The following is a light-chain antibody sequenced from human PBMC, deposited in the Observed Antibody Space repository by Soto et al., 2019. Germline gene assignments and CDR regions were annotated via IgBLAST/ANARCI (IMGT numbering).Light chain of an antibody. Sequence: EIVLTQSPGTLSLSPGEGATLSCRASQSVSSSFLAWYQQKPGQAPRLLIYGASSRATGIPERFSGSGSGTDFTLTISRLEPEDFALYYCQQYGSSPRYTFGQGTKLEI. CDR1: QSVSSSF. CDR3: QQYGSSPRYT. V-gene: IGKV3-20*01. J-gene: IGKJ2*01. CDR2: GAS.